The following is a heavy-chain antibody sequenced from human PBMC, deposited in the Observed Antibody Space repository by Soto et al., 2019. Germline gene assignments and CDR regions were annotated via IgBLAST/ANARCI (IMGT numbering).Heavy chain of an antibody. V-gene: IGHV1-18*01. J-gene: IGHJ6*02. CDR1: GYTFTSYG. Sequence: QVQLVQSGAEVKKPGASVKVSCKASGYTFTSYGISWVRQAPGQGLEWMGWISAYNGNTNYAQKLQGRVTMTTDTTTSTAYMELRSLRSDDTAVYYCAREGYYDFWSGYYTGMSSHYGMDVWGQGTTVTVSS. CDR2: ISAYNGNT. CDR3: AREGYYDFWSGYYTGMSSHYGMDV. D-gene: IGHD3-3*01.